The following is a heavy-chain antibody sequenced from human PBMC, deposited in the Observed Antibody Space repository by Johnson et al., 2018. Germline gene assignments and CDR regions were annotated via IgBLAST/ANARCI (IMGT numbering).Heavy chain of an antibody. Sequence: LVDSGGGLVQPGGSLRLSCAYSGFTFSSYAMHWVRQAPGKGLEYVSAISSNGGSTYYANSVKGRFTISRNNSKNTLYLQMGSLGAADRALYYFAREPMYPVRKVYYYYYMDGLGKGPTVTVSS. CDR3: AREPMYPVRKVYYYYYMDG. J-gene: IGHJ6*03. V-gene: IGHV3-64*01. CDR1: GFTFSSYA. CDR2: ISSNGGST. D-gene: IGHD1-14*01.